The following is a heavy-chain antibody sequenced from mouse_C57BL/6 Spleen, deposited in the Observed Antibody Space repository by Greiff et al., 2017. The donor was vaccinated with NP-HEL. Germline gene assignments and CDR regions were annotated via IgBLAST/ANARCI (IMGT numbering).Heavy chain of an antibody. Sequence: QVQLQQSGAELTKPGASVQLSCKATGYTFTGYWIEWVKQRPGHGLEWIGEILPGSGSTNYNEKFKGKATFTADTTSNTAYILLISLTTEDSAIYYCARPDSTGTGALDYWGQGTSVTVSS. CDR2: ILPGSGST. J-gene: IGHJ4*01. CDR1: GYTFTGYW. D-gene: IGHD4-1*02. CDR3: ARPDSTGTGALDY. V-gene: IGHV1-9*01.